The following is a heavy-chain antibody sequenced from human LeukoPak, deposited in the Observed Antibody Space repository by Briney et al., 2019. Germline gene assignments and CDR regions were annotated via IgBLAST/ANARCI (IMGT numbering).Heavy chain of an antibody. D-gene: IGHD3-9*01. CDR1: GFNLVDYA. CDR2: INWDNRGI. Sequence: PGGSLRLSCAVSGFNLVDYAMHWVRQVPGRGLEWVTGINWDNRGIVYAESVRGRFTVSRDNAKNTLYLQMDSLRPEDTALYYCARDDHNVLTDNFDYWGQGTLVTVSS. J-gene: IGHJ4*02. CDR3: ARDDHNVLTDNFDY. V-gene: IGHV3-9*01.